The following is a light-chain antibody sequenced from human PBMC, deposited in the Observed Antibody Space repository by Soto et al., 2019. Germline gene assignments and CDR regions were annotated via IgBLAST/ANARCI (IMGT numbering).Light chain of an antibody. J-gene: IGKJ1*01. Sequence: EIVLTQSPATLSLSPGERATLSCRASQSVSSYLAWYQQKPGQAPRLLIYDASNRATGIPARFSGSGSATEFTLTISSLQPDDFATYYCQQYNSYWGTFGQGTKV. CDR1: QSVSSY. CDR2: DAS. V-gene: IGKV3-11*01. CDR3: QQYNSYWGT.